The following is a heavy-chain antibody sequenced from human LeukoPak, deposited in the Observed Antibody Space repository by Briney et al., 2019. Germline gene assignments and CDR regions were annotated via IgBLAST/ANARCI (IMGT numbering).Heavy chain of an antibody. CDR3: ARDGIFGVVNYYFDY. V-gene: IGHV4-61*02. D-gene: IGHD3-3*01. CDR1: GGSISSSSYY. CDR2: IYTSGST. J-gene: IGHJ4*02. Sequence: SETLSLTCTVSGGSISSSSYYWSWIRQPAGKGLEWIGRIYTSGSTNYNPSLKSRVTISVDTSKNQFSLKLSSVTAADTAVYYCARDGIFGVVNYYFDYWGQGTLVTVSS.